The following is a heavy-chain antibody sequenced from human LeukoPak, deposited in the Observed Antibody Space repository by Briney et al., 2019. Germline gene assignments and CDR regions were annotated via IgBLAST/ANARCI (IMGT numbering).Heavy chain of an antibody. D-gene: IGHD2-2*01. CDR2: FSTSSSHI. CDR3: ARGSLTCSSTSCYVMY. V-gene: IGHV3-21*01. J-gene: IGHJ4*02. CDR1: GFTFSSYS. Sequence: GGSLRLSCAASGFTFSSYSMNWVRQAPGKGLEWVSYFSTSSSHIYYADSVKGRFTISRDNAKNSLYLQMNCLRAEDTAVYYCARGSLTCSSTSCYVMYWGQGTLVTVSS.